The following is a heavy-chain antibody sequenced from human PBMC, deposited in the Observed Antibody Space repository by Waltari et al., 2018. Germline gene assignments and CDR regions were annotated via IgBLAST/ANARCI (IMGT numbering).Heavy chain of an antibody. CDR3: ARGREGWLVHDAFDI. J-gene: IGHJ3*02. CDR1: GGSFSGYY. CDR2: INHSGST. Sequence: QVQLQQWGAGLLKPSETLSLTCAVYGGSFSGYYWSWIRQPPGKGLEWIGEINHSGSTNYNPSLKSRVTISVDTSKNQFSLKLSSVTAADTAVYYCARGREGWLVHDAFDIWGQGTMVTVSS. D-gene: IGHD6-19*01. V-gene: IGHV4-34*01.